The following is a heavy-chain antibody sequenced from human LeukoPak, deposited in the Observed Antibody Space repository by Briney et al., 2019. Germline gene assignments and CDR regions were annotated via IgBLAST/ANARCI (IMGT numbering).Heavy chain of an antibody. CDR3: ARHFVNNYETSGNAFDI. D-gene: IGHD3-22*01. Sequence: ASVKVSCKASRYTFTSHYVHWVRQAPGQGLEWMGVIHPSGGSARSAQRFQGRLSLTRDTSTSTVYMEMSRLTSEDTAVYYCARHFVNNYETSGNAFDIWGQGTVVTV. V-gene: IGHV1-46*01. J-gene: IGHJ3*02. CDR2: IHPSGGSA. CDR1: RYTFTSHY.